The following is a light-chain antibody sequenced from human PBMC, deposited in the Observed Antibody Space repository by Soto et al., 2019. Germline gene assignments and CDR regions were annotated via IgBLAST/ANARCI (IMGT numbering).Light chain of an antibody. J-gene: IGLJ2*01. CDR2: LNSDGSH. CDR1: SGHSNCA. V-gene: IGLV4-69*01. Sequence: QPVLTQSPSASASLGASVKLTCTLSSGHSNCAIAWHQQQPEKGPRFLMKLNSDGSHSKGDGIPDRFSGSSSGAERYLTISTLQSEDEADYYCQTWVTGIHIFGGGTKLTVL. CDR3: QTWVTGIHI.